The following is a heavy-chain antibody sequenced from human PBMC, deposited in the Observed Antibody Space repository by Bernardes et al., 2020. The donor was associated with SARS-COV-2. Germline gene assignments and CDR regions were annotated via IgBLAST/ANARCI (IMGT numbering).Heavy chain of an antibody. CDR3: AGARLRYSIFDAFDI. CDR2: INGDGSST. J-gene: IGHJ3*02. D-gene: IGHD3-9*01. CDR1: GITFSSHW. Sequence: GWSLSLSCVASGITFSSHWMHWVRQAPGKGLVWVSRINGDGSSTSYADSVKGRLTISRDNAKNTVFLQMNSLRAEDTALYYCAGARLRYSIFDAFDIWGQGTVVTVSS. V-gene: IGHV3-74*01.